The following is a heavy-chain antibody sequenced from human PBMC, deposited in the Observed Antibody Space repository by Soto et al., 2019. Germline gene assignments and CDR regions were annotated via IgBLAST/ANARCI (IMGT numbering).Heavy chain of an antibody. CDR2: IHVDGRT. J-gene: IGHJ6*02. V-gene: IGHV3-53*01. CDR3: ARDLTHSGGGVVSYYFGMDL. CDR1: DFDVSGNY. Sequence: QLEQSGGALVQPGGSLRLPCAASDFDVSGNYISWVRQAPGKGLEWDSMIHVDGRTYYVDSVRGRFIVSRDDSENTVYLQMNSLRAEDTAVYFCARDLTHSGGGVVSYYFGMDLWGQGTRVTVSS. D-gene: IGHD3-10*01.